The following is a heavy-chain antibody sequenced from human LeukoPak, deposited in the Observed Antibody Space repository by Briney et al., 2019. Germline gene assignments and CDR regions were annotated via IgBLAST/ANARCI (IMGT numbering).Heavy chain of an antibody. CDR1: GYSFTDYF. V-gene: IGHV1-2*06. CDR3: ARDRRKVGPTHIDP. Sequence: ASVKVSCKTYGYSFTDYFVHWVRQAPGQGLEWMGRIDPNSGGTNDVHKFQGRVTMTRDTSTSTVYMELSSLRSEDTAVYYCARDRRKVGPTHIDPWGRGTLVTVSS. J-gene: IGHJ5*02. D-gene: IGHD1-26*01. CDR2: IDPNSGGT.